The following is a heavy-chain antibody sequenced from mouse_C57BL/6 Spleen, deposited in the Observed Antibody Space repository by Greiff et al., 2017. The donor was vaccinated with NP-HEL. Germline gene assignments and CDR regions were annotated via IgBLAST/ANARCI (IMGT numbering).Heavy chain of an antibody. J-gene: IGHJ3*01. D-gene: IGHD4-1*01. V-gene: IGHV1-55*01. CDR1: GYTFTSYW. CDR3: ARGGTGFAY. Sequence: QVQLKQPGAELVKPGASVKMSCKASGYTFTSYWLTWVKQRPGQGLEWIGDIYPGSGSTNYNEKFKGKATLTVDTSSSTAYMQLSSLTSDDSSVYYCARGGTGFAYWGQGTLVTVSA. CDR2: IYPGSGST.